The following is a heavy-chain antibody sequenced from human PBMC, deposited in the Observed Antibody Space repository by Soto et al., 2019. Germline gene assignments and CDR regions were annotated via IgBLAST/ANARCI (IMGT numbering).Heavy chain of an antibody. V-gene: IGHV1-69*01. CDR3: ARSQGSSTSLEIYYYYYYGMDV. CDR1: GGTFGSYA. CDR2: IIPIPGTA. J-gene: IGHJ6*02. Sequence: VQLVQSGAEVKKPGSSVKVSCKASGGTFGSYAISWVRQAPGQGLEWMGGIIPIPGTANYAQKFQGRVKIAADESTSTAYMELRSLRSEDTAVYYCARSQGSSTSLEIYYYYYYGMDVWGQGTTVTVSS. D-gene: IGHD2-2*01.